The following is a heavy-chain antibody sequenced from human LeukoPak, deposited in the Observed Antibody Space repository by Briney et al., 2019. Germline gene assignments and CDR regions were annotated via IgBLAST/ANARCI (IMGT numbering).Heavy chain of an antibody. V-gene: IGHV4-59*01. Sequence: SETLSLTCAVYGGSFSGYYWSWIRQPPGKGLEWIGYIYYSGNTNYNPSLKSRVTISVDTSKNQFSLRLSSVTAADTAVYYCARSYCGGGSCGAFDIWGQGTMVTVSS. CDR3: ARSYCGGGSCGAFDI. D-gene: IGHD2-15*01. J-gene: IGHJ3*02. CDR2: IYYSGNT. CDR1: GGSFSGYY.